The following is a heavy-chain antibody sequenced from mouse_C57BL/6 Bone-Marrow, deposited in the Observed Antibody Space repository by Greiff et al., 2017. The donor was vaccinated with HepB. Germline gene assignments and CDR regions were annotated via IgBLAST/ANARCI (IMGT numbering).Heavy chain of an antibody. CDR2: IDPSDSYP. V-gene: IGHV1-50*01. Sequence: QVQLQQPGAELVKPGASVKLSCKASGYTFTSYWMQWVKQRPGQGLEWIGEIDPSDSYPNYNQKFKGKATLTVDTSSSTAYMQLSSLTSEDSAVYYCAREVNWDFPWFAYWGQGTLVTVSA. J-gene: IGHJ3*01. CDR1: GYTFTSYW. D-gene: IGHD4-1*01. CDR3: AREVNWDFPWFAY.